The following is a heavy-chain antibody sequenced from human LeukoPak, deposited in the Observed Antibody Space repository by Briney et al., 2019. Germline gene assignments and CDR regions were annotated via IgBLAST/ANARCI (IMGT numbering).Heavy chain of an antibody. J-gene: IGHJ4*02. CDR3: ARGGDTAMADFDY. CDR1: GYTFTSYA. Sequence: ASVKVSCKASGYTFTSYAMHWVRQAPGQRLEWMGWINAGNGSTKYSQKFQGRVTITRDTSASTAYMELSSLRSEDTAVYYCARGGDTAMADFDYWGQGTLVTVSS. D-gene: IGHD5-18*01. CDR2: INAGNGST. V-gene: IGHV1-3*01.